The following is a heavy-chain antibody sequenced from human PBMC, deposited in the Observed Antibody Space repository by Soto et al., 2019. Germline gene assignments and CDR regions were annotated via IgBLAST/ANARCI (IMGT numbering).Heavy chain of an antibody. V-gene: IGHV3-73*02. J-gene: IGHJ4*02. Sequence: EVQLVESGGGLVQPGGSLKLSCVASGFTFSDSAMHWVRQASGKGLEWVGRIRSKVNTYATAYDASVKGRFTISRDDSMNTAYLQLNSLKTDDTAVYYCTRRRDWTAMDPLDYWGQGTLVTVSS. D-gene: IGHD5-18*01. CDR1: GFTFSDSA. CDR2: IRSKVNTYAT. CDR3: TRRRDWTAMDPLDY.